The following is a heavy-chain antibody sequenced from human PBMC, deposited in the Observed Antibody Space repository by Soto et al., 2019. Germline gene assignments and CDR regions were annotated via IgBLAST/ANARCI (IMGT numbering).Heavy chain of an antibody. J-gene: IGHJ4*02. CDR1: GFTFSGYG. V-gene: IGHV3-33*01. CDR3: ARFRYYASRAYLDY. Sequence: QVQLVESGGGVVQPGRSLRLSCAASGFTFSGYGMHWVRQAPGKGLEWVAVIWYDGSNKYYADSVKGRFTISRDNSKNTIYLQMNTMRREATAVFYCARFRYYASRAYLDYGAQGTLVTVSS. CDR2: IWYDGSNK. D-gene: IGHD3-22*01.